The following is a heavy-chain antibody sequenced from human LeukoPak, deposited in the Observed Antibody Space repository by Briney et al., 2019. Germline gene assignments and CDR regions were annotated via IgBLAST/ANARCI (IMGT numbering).Heavy chain of an antibody. Sequence: SQTLSLTCAVSGGSVSGVDYSWSWIRRPPGKGLEWIGYIYHSGSTYYTPSLKSRVTMSVDRSKNRFSLRLSSVTAADTAVYYCTSSTXWXXYYXMDXXXXXXXVTXSS. J-gene: IGHJ6*01. V-gene: IGHV4-30-2*01. D-gene: IGHD2/OR15-2a*01. CDR1: GGSVSGVDYS. CDR3: TSSTXWXXYYXMDX. CDR2: IYHSGST.